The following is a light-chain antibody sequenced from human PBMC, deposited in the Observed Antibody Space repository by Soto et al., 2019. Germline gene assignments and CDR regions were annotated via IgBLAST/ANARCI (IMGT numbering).Light chain of an antibody. V-gene: IGKV1-5*01. J-gene: IGKJ1*01. CDR1: QSVSGW. CDR2: DAS. Sequence: DIQMTQSPSTLSASVGDTFTVTCRASQSVSGWLAWYQQKPGEXPKXXIYDASALPRGVPSRFSGSGSGTKLTITIASLQPDDFATYYCQQYETFSGTFGPGTKVDIK. CDR3: QQYETFSGT.